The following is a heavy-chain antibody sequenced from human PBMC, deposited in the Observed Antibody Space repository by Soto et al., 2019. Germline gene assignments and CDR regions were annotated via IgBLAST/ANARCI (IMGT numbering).Heavy chain of an antibody. CDR2: IYSSGST. CDR3: ARGKLLDFDSSGYYQNWLDP. CDR1: GGSISNSY. Sequence: SETLSLTCTVSGGSISNSYWIWIRQPPGKVLEWIGRIYSSGSTNYSPSLKSRVTMSVDTSKNQFSLKLNSVTAADTAVYYCARGKLLDFDSSGYYQNWLDPWSQGTLVTVSS. J-gene: IGHJ5*02. D-gene: IGHD3-22*01. V-gene: IGHV4-4*07.